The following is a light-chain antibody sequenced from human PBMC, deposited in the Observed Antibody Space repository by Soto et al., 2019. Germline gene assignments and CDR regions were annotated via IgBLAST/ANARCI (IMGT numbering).Light chain of an antibody. Sequence: QSALTQPASVSGSPGQSITISCTGTSSDVGGYNYVSWYQQHPGKAPKLMIYEVSNRPSGVSNRFAGSKSGNTASLTISGLQAEDVADYYCSSYTSSSTPYVFGTGTKLTVL. CDR1: SSDVGGYNY. CDR2: EVS. V-gene: IGLV2-14*01. J-gene: IGLJ1*01. CDR3: SSYTSSSTPYV.